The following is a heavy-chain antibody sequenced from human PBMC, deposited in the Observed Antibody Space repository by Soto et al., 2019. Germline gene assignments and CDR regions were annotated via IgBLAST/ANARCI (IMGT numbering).Heavy chain of an antibody. D-gene: IGHD3-9*01. CDR2: ISSSGSTI. CDR1: GFTFSDYY. Sequence: GGSLRLSFAASGFTFSDYYMSWIRQAPGKGLEWVSYISSSGSTIYYADSVKGRFTISRDNAKNSLYLQMNSLRAEDTAVYYCARDPYDILTGYPNPDYYYYMDVWGKGTTVTVSS. CDR3: ARDPYDILTGYPNPDYYYYMDV. J-gene: IGHJ6*03. V-gene: IGHV3-11*01.